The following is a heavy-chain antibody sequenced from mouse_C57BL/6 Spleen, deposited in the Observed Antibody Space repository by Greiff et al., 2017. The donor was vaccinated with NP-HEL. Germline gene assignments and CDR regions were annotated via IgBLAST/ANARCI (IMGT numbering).Heavy chain of an antibody. V-gene: IGHV5-16*01. D-gene: IGHD3-2*02. J-gene: IGHJ4*01. CDR3: ARGLSGYYAMDY. Sequence: EVMLVESEGGLVQPGSSMKLSCTASGFTFSDYYMAWVRQVPEKGLEWVANINYDGSSTYYLDSLKSRFIISRDNAKNILYLQMSSLKSEDTATYYCARGLSGYYAMDYWGQGTSVTVSS. CDR1: GFTFSDYY. CDR2: INYDGSST.